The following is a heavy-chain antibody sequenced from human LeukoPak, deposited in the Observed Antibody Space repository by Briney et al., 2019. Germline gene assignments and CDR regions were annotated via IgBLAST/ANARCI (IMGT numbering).Heavy chain of an antibody. V-gene: IGHV1-2*02. CDR3: ARVNRDLARRQYGFDP. J-gene: IGHJ5*02. CDR2: INPNSGGT. CDR1: GYTFTGYY. D-gene: IGHD1-14*01. Sequence: ASVKVSCKASGYTFTGYYMHWVRQAPGQGLEWMGWINPNSGGTNYAQKFQGRVTMTRDTSISTAYMELSRLRSDDTAVYYCARVNRDLARRQYGFDPWGQGTLDTVSS.